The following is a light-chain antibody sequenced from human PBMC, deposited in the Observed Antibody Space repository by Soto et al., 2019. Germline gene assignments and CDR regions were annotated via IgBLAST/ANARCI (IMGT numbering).Light chain of an antibody. CDR1: QSVSSD. CDR2: GAS. V-gene: IGKV3-15*01. J-gene: IGKJ1*01. CDR3: QQYNNWPRT. Sequence: IVLAQSLGTLSLSPAERATLSCRASQSVSSDLAWYHQKPGQAPRLLIYGASTRATGIPARFSGSGSGTEFTLTINSLQSEDFAVYYCQQYNNWPRTFGQGTKVDIK.